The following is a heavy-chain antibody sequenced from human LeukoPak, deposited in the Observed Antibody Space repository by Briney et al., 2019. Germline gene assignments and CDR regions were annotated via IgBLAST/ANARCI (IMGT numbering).Heavy chain of an antibody. CDR1: GFTFSSYS. J-gene: IGHJ1*01. D-gene: IGHD1-14*01. Sequence: GGSLRLPCAASGFTFSSYSMNWVRQAPGKGLEWVSSISSSSSYIYYADSVKGRFTISRDNAKNSLYLQMNSLRAEDTAVYYCARALPDGRAEYFQHWGQGTLVTVSS. CDR2: ISSSSSYI. CDR3: ARALPDGRAEYFQH. V-gene: IGHV3-21*01.